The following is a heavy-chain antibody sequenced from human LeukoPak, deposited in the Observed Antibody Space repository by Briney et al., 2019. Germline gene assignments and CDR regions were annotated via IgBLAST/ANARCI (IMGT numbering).Heavy chain of an antibody. CDR2: ISSRSNYI. J-gene: IGHJ3*02. CDR1: GFTFSSYN. V-gene: IGHV3-21*01. CDR3: ARDRAVYSDSRGYYPDAFAI. D-gene: IGHD3-22*01. Sequence: GGSLRLSCAASGFTFSSYNMNWVRQAPGKGLEWVSSISSRSNYIYLADSLKGRFTISRDNAENSLYLQMNSLRAEDTAMYYCARDRAVYSDSRGYYPDAFAIWGQGTMVTVSS.